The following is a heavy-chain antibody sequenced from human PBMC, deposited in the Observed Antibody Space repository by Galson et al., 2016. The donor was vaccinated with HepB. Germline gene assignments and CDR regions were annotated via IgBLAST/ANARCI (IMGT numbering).Heavy chain of an antibody. Sequence: SLRLSCAASAFRFSFYAMHWVRQAPGKGLEWVALISHDGGREYYADSVKGRFTISRDNSKNTMYLQMNSLTVEDTAVYFCARDGDAVVVPSAMTYNWFDPWGHGTLVTVSS. V-gene: IGHV3-30*04. J-gene: IGHJ5*02. CDR3: ARDGDAVVVPSAMTYNWFDP. CDR2: ISHDGGRE. D-gene: IGHD2-15*01. CDR1: AFRFSFYA.